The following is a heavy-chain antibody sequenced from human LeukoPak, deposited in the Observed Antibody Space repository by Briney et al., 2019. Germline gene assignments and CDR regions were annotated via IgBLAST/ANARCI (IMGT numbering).Heavy chain of an antibody. J-gene: IGHJ3*02. V-gene: IGHV1-2*02. CDR3: ARPYSRSSIDGFDI. D-gene: IGHD6-6*01. CDR2: INPDRGDS. CDR1: GYSFTAYY. Sequence: ASVRVSCKTSGYSFTAYYIVWVRQAPGQGLEWMGWINPDRGDSNFEQKFQGRISMTRDTPISTAYLELSSLTSDDTALYYCARPYSRSSIDGFDIWGQGTMVTVSS.